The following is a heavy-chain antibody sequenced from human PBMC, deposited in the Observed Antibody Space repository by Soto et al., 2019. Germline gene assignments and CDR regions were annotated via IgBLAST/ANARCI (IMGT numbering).Heavy chain of an antibody. D-gene: IGHD4-17*01. J-gene: IGHJ4*02. Sequence: QVQLQESGPGLVKPSETLSLTCTVSGGSISSYYWSWIRQPPGKGLEWIGYIYYSGSTNYNPSLKSRVTISVDTSKNQFSLKLSSMTAADTAVYYCARMVATVTTPYFDYWGQGTLVTVSS. CDR2: IYYSGST. CDR3: ARMVATVTTPYFDY. CDR1: GGSISSYY. V-gene: IGHV4-59*01.